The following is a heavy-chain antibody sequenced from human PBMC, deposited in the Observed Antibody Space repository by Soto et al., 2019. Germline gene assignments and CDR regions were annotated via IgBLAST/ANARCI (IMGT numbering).Heavy chain of an antibody. J-gene: IGHJ4*02. Sequence: EVQLVESGGGPVKPGGSLRLSCAASGFAFNTYSMNWVRQAPGKGLVWVAFITRSSSYIYYADSVRGRFTLSRDNAKNSLYLQMNSLRAEDTAIYYCARDDGWLILDYWGQGTLVTVSS. V-gene: IGHV3-21*06. D-gene: IGHD6-19*01. CDR1: GFAFNTYS. CDR2: ITRSSSYI. CDR3: ARDDGWLILDY.